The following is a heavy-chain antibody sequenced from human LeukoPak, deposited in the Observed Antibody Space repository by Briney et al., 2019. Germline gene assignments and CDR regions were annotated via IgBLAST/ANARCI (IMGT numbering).Heavy chain of an antibody. CDR2: MNPNSGNT. CDR3: AKVRGIAAAGPYYYYYMDV. Sequence: GASVKVSCKASGYTFTSYDINWMRQAPGQGLEWVGWMNPNSGNTGYAQTFQGRVTMTRDTSISTAYMELSRLRSDDTAVYYCAKVRGIAAAGPYYYYYMDVWGKGTTVTVSS. D-gene: IGHD6-13*01. CDR1: GYTFTSYD. V-gene: IGHV1-8*01. J-gene: IGHJ6*03.